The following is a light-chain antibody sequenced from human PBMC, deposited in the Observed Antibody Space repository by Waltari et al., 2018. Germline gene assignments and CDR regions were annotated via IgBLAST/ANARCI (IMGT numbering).Light chain of an antibody. CDR2: AAS. J-gene: IGKJ5*01. CDR1: QGISSY. V-gene: IGKV1-8*01. CDR3: QQYYSYLSIT. Sequence: AIRMTQSPSSLSASTGDRVTITCRASQGISSYFAWYQQKPGKAPKLPIYAASTLQSGVPSRFSGSGSGTDFTLTISCLQSEDFATYYCQQYYSYLSITFGQGTRLEIK.